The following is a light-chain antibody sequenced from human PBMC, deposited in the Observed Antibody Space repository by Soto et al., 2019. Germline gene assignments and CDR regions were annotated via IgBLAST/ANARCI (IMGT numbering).Light chain of an antibody. V-gene: IGKV3-15*01. CDR2: DTS. J-gene: IGKJ5*01. CDR1: QSINNN. CDR3: QQYNNWPPIT. Sequence: EVGMTQAPATLSVSPGERATLSCRASQSINNNLAWYQQKPGQAPRLLIYDTSTRATGIPARFSGSGSGTEFTLTISSLQSEDFAVYYCQQYNNWPPITFGQGTRLEIK.